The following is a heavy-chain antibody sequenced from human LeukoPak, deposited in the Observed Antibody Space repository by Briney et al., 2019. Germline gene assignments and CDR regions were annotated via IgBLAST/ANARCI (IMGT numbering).Heavy chain of an antibody. D-gene: IGHD5-24*01. CDR2: FYFSGST. V-gene: IGHV4-39*01. CDR1: GGSIRTSDYY. CDR3: ARHHGGHQRWLQGFDL. Sequence: SETLSLTCTVSGGSIRTSDYYWGWIRQPPGKGLEWIGSFYFSGSTHYNPSLKSRVTTFEDTSKNQFSLKLTSVTAADTAVYYCARHHGGHQRWLQGFDLWGQGTLVTVSS. J-gene: IGHJ4*02.